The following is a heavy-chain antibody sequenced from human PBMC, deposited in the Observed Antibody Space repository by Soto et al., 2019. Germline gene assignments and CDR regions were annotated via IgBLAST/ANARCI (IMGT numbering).Heavy chain of an antibody. CDR2: IYWNDDT. V-gene: IGHV2-5*01. CDR1: GFSLTTAGAG. J-gene: IGHJ5*02. Sequence: SGPTLVNPTQTLTLTCTFSGFSLTTAGAGVGWIRQPPGKALEWLALIYWNDDTRYSPSLKSRLTITKDTSKTQVVLTMTNMDPVDTATYYCAHRGYGNYPRDNWFDPWGQGILVTVSS. CDR3: AHRGYGNYPRDNWFDP. D-gene: IGHD4-17*01.